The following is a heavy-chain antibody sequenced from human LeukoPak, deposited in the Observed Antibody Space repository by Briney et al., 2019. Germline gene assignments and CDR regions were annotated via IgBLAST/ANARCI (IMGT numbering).Heavy chain of an antibody. J-gene: IGHJ3*02. V-gene: IGHV4-61*02. Sequence: TSETLSLTCTVSGDSISSGDYYWSWIRQPAGKGLEWIGRISSSGSTNYNPSLKSRVTISVDTSKNQFSLKLSSVTAADTAVYFCARGPYSYDSSGAFDIWGQGTMVTVSS. CDR2: ISSSGST. CDR3: ARGPYSYDSSGAFDI. D-gene: IGHD3-22*01. CDR1: GDSISSGDYY.